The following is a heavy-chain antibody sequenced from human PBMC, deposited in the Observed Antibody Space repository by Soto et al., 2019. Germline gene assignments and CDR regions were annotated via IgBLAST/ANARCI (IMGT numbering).Heavy chain of an antibody. D-gene: IGHD3-22*01. V-gene: IGHV1-69*13. CDR2: IIPIFGTA. CDR1: GGTFSSYA. Sequence: SVKVSCKASGGTFSSYAISWVRQAPGQGLEWMGRIIPIFGTANYAQMFQGRVTITADESTSTAYMELSSLRSEDTAVYYCANHYYDSSGYYYYYYGMDVWGQGTTVTVSS. J-gene: IGHJ6*02. CDR3: ANHYYDSSGYYYYYYGMDV.